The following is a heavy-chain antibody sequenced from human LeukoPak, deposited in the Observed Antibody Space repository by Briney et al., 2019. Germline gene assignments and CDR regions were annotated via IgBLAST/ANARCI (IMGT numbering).Heavy chain of an antibody. Sequence: GGSLRLSCTAPGIIFSHYAMSWVRQAPGKGLEWVSAISKSGDDTYYADSVKGRFAISRDNSKNTFYLQMNSLRAEDSAVYFCVKDELAVAIFDYWGQGTLVTVSS. CDR3: VKDELAVAIFDY. CDR2: ISKSGDDT. J-gene: IGHJ4*02. CDR1: GIIFSHYA. V-gene: IGHV3-23*01. D-gene: IGHD4-23*01.